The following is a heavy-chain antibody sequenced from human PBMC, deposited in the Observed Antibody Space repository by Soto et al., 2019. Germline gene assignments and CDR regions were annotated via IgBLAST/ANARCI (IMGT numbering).Heavy chain of an antibody. CDR1: GGTFSSYA. J-gene: IGHJ6*02. V-gene: IGHV1-69*01. CDR3: ARWVGSTSRMDV. D-gene: IGHD2-2*01. Sequence: QVQLVQSGAEVKKPGSSVKVSCKASGGTFSSYAISWLRQAPGQGLEWMGGIIPIFGTANYAQKFQGRVTITADESMSKAYMELSSLRSEDTAVYYCARWVGSTSRMDVWGQGTTVTVSS. CDR2: IIPIFGTA.